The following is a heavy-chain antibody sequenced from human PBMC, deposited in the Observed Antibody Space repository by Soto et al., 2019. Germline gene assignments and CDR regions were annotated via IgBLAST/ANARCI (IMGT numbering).Heavy chain of an antibody. Sequence: GGSLRLSCAASGFTFSSYAMSWVRQAPGKGLEWVSAISGSGGSTYYADSVKGRFTISRDNSKNTLYLQMNSLRAEDTAVYYCAKSDGFGELNLNWFDPWGQGTLVTVSS. CDR3: AKSDGFGELNLNWFDP. V-gene: IGHV3-23*01. J-gene: IGHJ5*02. CDR2: ISGSGGST. CDR1: GFTFSSYA. D-gene: IGHD3-10*01.